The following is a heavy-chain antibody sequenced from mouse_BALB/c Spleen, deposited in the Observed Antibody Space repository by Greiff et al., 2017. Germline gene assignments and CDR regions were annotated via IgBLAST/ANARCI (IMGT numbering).Heavy chain of an antibody. V-gene: IGHV5-17*02. CDR3: ATLRPYAMDY. CDR2: ISSGSSTI. D-gene: IGHD1-2*01. Sequence: EVKLVESGGGLVQPGGSRKLSCAASGFTFSSFGMHWVRQAPEKGLEWVAYISSGSSTIYYADTVKGRFTISRDNPKNTLFLQMTSLRSEDTAMYYCATLRPYAMDYWGQGTSVTVSS. J-gene: IGHJ4*01. CDR1: GFTFSSFG.